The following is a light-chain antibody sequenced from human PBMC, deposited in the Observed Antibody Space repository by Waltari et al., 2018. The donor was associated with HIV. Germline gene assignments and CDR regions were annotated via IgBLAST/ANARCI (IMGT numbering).Light chain of an antibody. Sequence: SYKLTQTPSVSVSPGQMARINCSRGALPKKFSSWYRQKPGQAPVLLTYKDIERPSGIPERISGSRSGTGVTLTISGVQAEDEADYYCQSTDHDGTWVFGGGTKLTVL. V-gene: IGLV3-25*03. CDR2: KDI. CDR3: QSTDHDGTWV. J-gene: IGLJ3*02. CDR1: ALPKKF.